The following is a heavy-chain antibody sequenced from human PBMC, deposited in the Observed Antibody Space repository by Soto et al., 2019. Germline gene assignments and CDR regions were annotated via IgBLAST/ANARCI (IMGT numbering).Heavy chain of an antibody. CDR1: GFSVNANY. CDR3: ARGGYSSGCSHGAFDV. Sequence: EVQLEESGGDLVQPGGSLRLSCAASGFSVNANYMTWVRQAPGKGLEWVSIIYNSGSTFYADSVQGRFNISRLTSKNTLFLKMSNLSTEDTAVYSCARGGYSSGCSHGAFDVWGQGKMVNVSS. V-gene: IGHV3-53*04. D-gene: IGHD6-19*01. J-gene: IGHJ3*01. CDR2: IYNSGST.